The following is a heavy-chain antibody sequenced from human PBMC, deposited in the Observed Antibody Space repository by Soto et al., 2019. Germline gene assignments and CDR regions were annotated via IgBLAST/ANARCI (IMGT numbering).Heavy chain of an antibody. CDR1: GDSVTSGSYY. J-gene: IGHJ6*02. CDR2: ISYTGRT. CDR3: AREWGLLPYYVMNV. V-gene: IGHV4-61*03. Sequence: SETLSLTCIVAGDSVTSGSYYWTWLRQPPGKGLEWIGYISYTGRTKYNPSLQSRVTISVDTSKNDFSLNLSSVTAADTAVYFCAREWGLLPYYVMNVWGHGTAVTVSS. D-gene: IGHD7-27*01.